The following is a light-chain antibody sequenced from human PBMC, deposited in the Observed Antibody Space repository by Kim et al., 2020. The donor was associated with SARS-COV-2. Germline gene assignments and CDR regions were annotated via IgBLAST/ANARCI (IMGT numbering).Light chain of an antibody. CDR1: TSDVCAFNY. V-gene: IGLV2-11*03. J-gene: IGLJ2*01. CDR3: CSYAGDYIYVV. Sequence: QPVTISCTVTTSDVCAFNYVSWYQQHSGKGPKLIIYDVTKRPSGVPARFSGSKFGDTASLTISGLQPEDEAEYYCCSYAGDYIYVVFGRGTKVTVL. CDR2: DVT.